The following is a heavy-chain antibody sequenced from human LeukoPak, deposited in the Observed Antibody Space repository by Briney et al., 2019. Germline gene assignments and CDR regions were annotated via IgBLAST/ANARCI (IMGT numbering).Heavy chain of an antibody. CDR2: INHSGST. CDR1: GGSFSGYY. Sequence: PSETLSLTCAVYGGSFSGYYWSWIRQPPGKGLEWIGEINHSGSTNYNPSLKSRVTISVDTSKNQLSLKLSSVTAADTAVYYCARDGSRGIAAAGNFDYWGQGTLVTVSS. D-gene: IGHD6-13*01. J-gene: IGHJ4*02. CDR3: ARDGSRGIAAAGNFDY. V-gene: IGHV4-34*01.